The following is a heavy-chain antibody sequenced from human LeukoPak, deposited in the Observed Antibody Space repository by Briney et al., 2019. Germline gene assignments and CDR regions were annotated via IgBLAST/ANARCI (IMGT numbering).Heavy chain of an antibody. Sequence: SVKVSCKASGGTFSSYAISWVRQAPGQELEWMGGIIPIFGTANYAQKFQGRVTITADESTSTAYMELSSLRSEDTAVYYCARSPITMVRGDPNYYFDYWGQGTLVTVSS. CDR3: ARSPITMVRGDPNYYFDY. CDR1: GGTFSSYA. V-gene: IGHV1-69*01. J-gene: IGHJ4*02. D-gene: IGHD3-10*01. CDR2: IIPIFGTA.